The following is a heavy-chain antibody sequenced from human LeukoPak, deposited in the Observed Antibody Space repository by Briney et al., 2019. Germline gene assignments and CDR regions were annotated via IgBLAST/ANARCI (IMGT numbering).Heavy chain of an antibody. CDR1: GGSVSSGSYY. J-gene: IGHJ4*02. Sequence: PSETLSLTCTVSGGSVSSGSYYWSWIRQPPGKGLEWIGYIYYSGSTNYNPSLKSRVTISVDTSKNQFSLKLSSVTAADTAVYYCARASASTVTWYVDYWSQGTLVTVSS. D-gene: IGHD4-17*01. V-gene: IGHV4-61*01. CDR2: IYYSGST. CDR3: ARASASTVTWYVDY.